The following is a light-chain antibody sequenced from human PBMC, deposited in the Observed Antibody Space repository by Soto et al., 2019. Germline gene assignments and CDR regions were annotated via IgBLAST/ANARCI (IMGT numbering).Light chain of an antibody. Sequence: DIHMTQSPSTLSASVGDRVIITCRASESISSWLAWYQQKPGKAPKLLIYKASTLESGVPSRFSGSGSGKDFTLTISSLKPEDFAIYYCQQYKTYSRTLGQGTKVDIK. V-gene: IGKV1-5*03. J-gene: IGKJ1*01. CDR1: ESISSW. CDR3: QQYKTYSRT. CDR2: KAS.